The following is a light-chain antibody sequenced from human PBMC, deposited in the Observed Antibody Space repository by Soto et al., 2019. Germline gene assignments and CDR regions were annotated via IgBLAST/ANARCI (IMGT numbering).Light chain of an antibody. Sequence: QTVVTQEPSFSVSPGGTVTLTCGLSSGSVSTSYYPSWYQQTPGQSSRTLIYNTNSRSSGVPDRFSASILGSKAALTITGAQTDDESDYYWVLRTATGASVFGGGTKLTV. CDR2: NTN. V-gene: IGLV8-61*01. J-gene: IGLJ2*01. CDR3: VLRTATGASV. CDR1: SGSVSTSYY.